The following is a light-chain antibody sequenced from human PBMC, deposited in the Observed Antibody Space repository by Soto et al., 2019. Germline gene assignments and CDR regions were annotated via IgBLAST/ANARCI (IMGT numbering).Light chain of an antibody. CDR1: QSMGSN. Sequence: TISVSPGERATLSCRASQSMGSNVAWYQQKPGKVPKLLIYAASTLQSGVPSRFSGSGSGTDFTLTISSLQPEDVATYYCQKYNSAPWTFGQGTKVDIK. V-gene: IGKV1-27*01. CDR3: QKYNSAPWT. J-gene: IGKJ1*01. CDR2: AAS.